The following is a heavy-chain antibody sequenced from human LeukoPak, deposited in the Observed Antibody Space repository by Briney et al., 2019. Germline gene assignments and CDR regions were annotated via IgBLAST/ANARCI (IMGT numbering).Heavy chain of an antibody. J-gene: IGHJ4*02. CDR1: GCTLTELS. V-gene: IGHV1-24*01. CDR2: FDPEDGET. CDR3: ATDRLIGYSSGWYGGGFDY. D-gene: IGHD6-19*01. Sequence: APVKVSCKVSGCTLTELSMHWVRQAPGKGLEWMGGFDPEDGETIYAQKFQGRVTMTEDTSTDTAYMELSSLRSEDTAVYYCATDRLIGYSSGWYGGGFDYWGQGTLVTVSS.